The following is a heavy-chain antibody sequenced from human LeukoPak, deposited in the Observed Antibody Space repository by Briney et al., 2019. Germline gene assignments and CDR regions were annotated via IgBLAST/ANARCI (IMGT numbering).Heavy chain of an antibody. CDR1: GGSISYSNSY. J-gene: IGHJ5*02. CDR2: IYFSGGT. V-gene: IGHV4-39*07. Sequence: SETLSLTCTVSGGSISYSNSYWGWIRQPPGKGLEWIGNIYFSGGTYYKQSLKSRVTISADTSKNQFSLKLRSVTAADTAVYYCARASCGGGTCYDSRGWFDPWGQGTLVTVSS. CDR3: ARASCGGGTCYDSRGWFDP. D-gene: IGHD2-15*01.